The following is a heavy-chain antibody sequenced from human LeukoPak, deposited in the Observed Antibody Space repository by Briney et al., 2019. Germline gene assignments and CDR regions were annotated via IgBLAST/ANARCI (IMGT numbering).Heavy chain of an antibody. CDR2: ISGSGGST. D-gene: IGHD3-10*01. Sequence: PGGSLRLSCAASGFTFSSYAMSWVRQAPGKGLEWVSAISGSGGSTYYADSVKGRFTISRDNSKNTLYLQMNSLRAEDTAVYYCANSRSLWFGGDYWGQGTLVTVSS. J-gene: IGHJ4*02. V-gene: IGHV3-23*01. CDR1: GFTFSSYA. CDR3: ANSRSLWFGGDY.